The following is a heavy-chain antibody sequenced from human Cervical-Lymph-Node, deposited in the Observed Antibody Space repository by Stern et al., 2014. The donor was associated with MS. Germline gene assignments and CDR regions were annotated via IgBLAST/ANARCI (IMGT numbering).Heavy chain of an antibody. V-gene: IGHV5-51*03. J-gene: IGHJ6*02. CDR2: IYPGDSDT. D-gene: IGHD3-3*01. CDR1: GYSFTSYW. Sequence: EVQLVQSGAEVKKPGESLKISCKGSGYSFTSYWIGWVRQMPGKGLGWMGIIYPGDSDTRYSQSFHGPVTISTDKSISTAYLQWSSLKASDTAMYYCARLEGRGVVITSYYYYGMDVWGQGTTVTVSS. CDR3: ARLEGRGVVITSYYYYGMDV.